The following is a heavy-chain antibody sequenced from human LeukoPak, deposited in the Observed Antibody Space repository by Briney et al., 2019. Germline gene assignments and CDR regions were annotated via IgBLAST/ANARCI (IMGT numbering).Heavy chain of an antibody. CDR3: ARGEGTIYSSSTYFDY. CDR2: IIRIFGTA. J-gene: IGHJ4*02. V-gene: IGHV1-69*01. Sequence: GASVKVSCKASGGTFSSCAISWVRQAPGQGLEWMGGIIRIFGTANYAQKFQGRVTITADESTSTAYMELSSLRSEDTAVYYCARGEGTIYSSSTYFDYWGQGTLFTVSS. D-gene: IGHD6-13*01. CDR1: GGTFSSCA.